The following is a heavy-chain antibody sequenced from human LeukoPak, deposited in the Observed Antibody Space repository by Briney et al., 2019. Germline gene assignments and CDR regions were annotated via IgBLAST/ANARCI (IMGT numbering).Heavy chain of an antibody. CDR2: IIPILGIA. J-gene: IGHJ4*02. D-gene: IGHD2-2*02. CDR1: GGTFSSYT. Sequence: SVKVSCKASGGTFSSYTISWVRQAPGQALEWMGRIIPILGIANYAQKFQGRVTITADKSTSTAYMELSSLRSEDTAVYYCAPGEDCSSTSCYTPFDYWGQGTLVTVSS. V-gene: IGHV1-69*02. CDR3: APGEDCSSTSCYTPFDY.